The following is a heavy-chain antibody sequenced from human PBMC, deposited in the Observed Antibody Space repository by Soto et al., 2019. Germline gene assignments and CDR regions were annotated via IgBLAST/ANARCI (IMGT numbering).Heavy chain of an antibody. CDR2: IYPGDSDT. Sequence: PGESLKISCKGSGYSFTSYWIGWVRQMPGKGLEWMGIIYPGDSDTRYSPSFQGQVTISADKSISTAYLQWSSLKASDTAMYYCARQEGYCSSTSCYTLDYYYGMDVWGQGTTVTVSS. CDR3: ARQEGYCSSTSCYTLDYYYGMDV. J-gene: IGHJ6*02. CDR1: GYSFTSYW. V-gene: IGHV5-51*01. D-gene: IGHD2-2*02.